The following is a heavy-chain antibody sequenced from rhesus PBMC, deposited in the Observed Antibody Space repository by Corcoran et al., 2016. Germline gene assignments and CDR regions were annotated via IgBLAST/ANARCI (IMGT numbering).Heavy chain of an antibody. V-gene: IGHV3-183*02. J-gene: IGHJ4*01. CDR2: ITNTGDTD. CDR1: GFTFGAYV. Sequence: EVQLVESGGGLVQPGESLRLSCAASGFTFGAYVMHWVRQAPGTGLDWVSSITNTGDTDYSADAVKGRFNVSRDNAKNSLSLQMSSLRAEDTAVYYCTRYRGSWNFDYWGQGVLVTVSS. CDR3: TRYRGSWNFDY. D-gene: IGHD6-25*01.